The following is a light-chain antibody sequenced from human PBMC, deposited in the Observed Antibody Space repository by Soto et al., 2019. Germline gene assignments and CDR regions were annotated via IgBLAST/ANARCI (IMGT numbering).Light chain of an antibody. CDR2: KAS. CDR1: QSIGDW. J-gene: IGKJ1*01. Sequence: DIQMTQSPSTLSASVGDRVSITCRASQSIGDWLAWYQQKPGKAPKLLIYKASNLQSGVPSRFSGSGSGTDFTLTISSLQPDDFATYYCQHYDSYSPTWTFGQGTKVEIK. V-gene: IGKV1-5*03. CDR3: QHYDSYSPTWT.